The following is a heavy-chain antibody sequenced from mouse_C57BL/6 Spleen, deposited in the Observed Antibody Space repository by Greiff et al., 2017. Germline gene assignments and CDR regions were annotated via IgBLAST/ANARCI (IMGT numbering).Heavy chain of an antibody. Sequence: EVKLLESGAELVKPGASVKLSCTASGFNIKDYYMHWVKQRTEQGLEWIGRIDPEDGATTYAPKFQGKATITADTASNTAYLQLSSLTSEDTAVYYCALSIYFGAMDDWGQGTSVTVSS. D-gene: IGHD1-1*01. CDR3: ALSIYFGAMDD. J-gene: IGHJ4*01. CDR2: IDPEDGAT. V-gene: IGHV14-2*01. CDR1: GFNIKDYY.